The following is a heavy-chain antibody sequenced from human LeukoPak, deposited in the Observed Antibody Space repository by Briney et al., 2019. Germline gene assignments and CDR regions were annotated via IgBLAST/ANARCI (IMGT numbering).Heavy chain of an antibody. J-gene: IGHJ4*02. CDR3: ARGPHYYGSDYFDY. Sequence: SETLSLTCAVYGGSFSGYYWSWIRQPPGKGLEWIGEINHSGSTNYNPSLKSRVTISVDTSKNQFSLKLSSVTAADTAVYYCARGPHYYGSDYFDYWGQGTLVTVSS. CDR1: GGSFSGYY. CDR2: INHSGST. D-gene: IGHD3-10*01. V-gene: IGHV4-34*01.